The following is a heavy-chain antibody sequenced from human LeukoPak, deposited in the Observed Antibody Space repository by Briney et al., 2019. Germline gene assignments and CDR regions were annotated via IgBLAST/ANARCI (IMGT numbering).Heavy chain of an antibody. J-gene: IGHJ4*02. Sequence: ASVKVSCKASGYTFTGYYMHWVRQAPGQGLEWMGWINPNSGGTNYSQKFQGRVTMTRDTSISTAYMELSRLRSDDTAVYYCARRTYYYDISDYSFDYWGQGTLVTVSS. CDR2: INPNSGGT. D-gene: IGHD3-22*01. CDR1: GYTFTGYY. CDR3: ARRTYYYDISDYSFDY. V-gene: IGHV1-2*02.